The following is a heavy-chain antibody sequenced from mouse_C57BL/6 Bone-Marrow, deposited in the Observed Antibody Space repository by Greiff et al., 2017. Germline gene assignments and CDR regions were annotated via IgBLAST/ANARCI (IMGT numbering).Heavy chain of an antibody. CDR3: ARQRWLLLYYFDY. CDR2: FHPNSGST. D-gene: IGHD2-3*01. CDR1: GYTFTSYW. V-gene: IGHV1-64*01. J-gene: IGHJ2*01. Sequence: QVQLQQPGAELVKPGASVKLSCKASGYTFTSYWMHWVKQRPGQGLEWIGMFHPNSGSTNYNEKFKSKATLTVDKSSSTAYMHLSSLTSEDSAVYYCARQRWLLLYYFDYWGQGTTLTVSS.